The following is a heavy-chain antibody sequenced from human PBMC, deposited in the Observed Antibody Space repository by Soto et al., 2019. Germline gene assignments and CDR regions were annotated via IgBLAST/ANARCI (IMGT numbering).Heavy chain of an antibody. J-gene: IGHJ4*02. CDR3: ARQHLGEFKTLAHFEY. D-gene: IGHD3-16*01. V-gene: IGHV5-51*01. CDR2: IYPGDSDT. CDR1: GYSFTSYW. Sequence: GQSLKISCKGSGYSFTSYWIGWVRQMPGKALEWMGIIYPGDSDTRYSPSFQGHVTISADKSISTAYLQWSSLKASDTAMYYCARQHLGEFKTLAHFEYWGQGTLVNVSS.